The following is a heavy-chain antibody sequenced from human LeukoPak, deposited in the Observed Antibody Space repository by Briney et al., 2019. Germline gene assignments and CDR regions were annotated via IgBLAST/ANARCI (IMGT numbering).Heavy chain of an antibody. CDR1: GFTFSSYA. V-gene: IGHV3-23*01. CDR2: ISGSGAST. CDR3: AKDVGKWESLHFFDY. Sequence: GGSLRLSCVASGFTFSSYAMSWVRQAPGKGLEWISGISGSGASTYYADSVTGRFTIPRDNSRNTLYLQMNSLRGDDTAVYYCAKDVGKWESLHFFDYWGQGTLVTVSS. J-gene: IGHJ4*02. D-gene: IGHD1-26*01.